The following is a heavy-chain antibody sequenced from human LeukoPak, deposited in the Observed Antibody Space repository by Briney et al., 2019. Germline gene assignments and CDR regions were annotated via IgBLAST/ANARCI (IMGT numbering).Heavy chain of an antibody. Sequence: GGSLRLSCAASRFTFSSYWMSWVRQAPGKGLEWVSASSTSGDTTYYADSVKGRFTISRDNSKNTLYLQMNSLRAEDTAVYYCARDGLYCTNGVCSSDIWGQGTLVTVSS. CDR1: RFTFSSYW. J-gene: IGHJ3*02. V-gene: IGHV3-23*01. CDR2: SSTSGDTT. CDR3: ARDGLYCTNGVCSSDI. D-gene: IGHD2-8*01.